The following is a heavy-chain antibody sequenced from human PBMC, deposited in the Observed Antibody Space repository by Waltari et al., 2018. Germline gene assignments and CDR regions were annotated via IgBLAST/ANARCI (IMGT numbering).Heavy chain of an antibody. V-gene: IGHV4-38-2*01. CDR3: ARVGHSSVDY. J-gene: IGHJ4*02. Sequence: QVQLQESGPGLVKPSETLSLTCAVSGYSISSGYYWGWIRQPPGKGLEWIGSIYHSGSTYYNPSRKSRVTISVDTSKNQFSLKLSAVTAADTAVYYCARVGHSSVDYWGQGTLVTVSS. CDR2: IYHSGST. D-gene: IGHD6-19*01. CDR1: GYSISSGYY.